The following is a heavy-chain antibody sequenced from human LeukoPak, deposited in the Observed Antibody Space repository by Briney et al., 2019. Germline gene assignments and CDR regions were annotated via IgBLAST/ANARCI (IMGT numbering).Heavy chain of an antibody. V-gene: IGHV4-4*07. Sequence: SETLSLTCTVSGGSISSYYWSWIRQPAGKGLEWIGRIYTSGSTNYNPSLKSRVTMSVDTSKNQFSLKLSSVTAADTAVYYCARDCSSTSCYWWGFDHWGQGTLVTVSS. CDR1: GGSISSYY. CDR2: IYTSGST. J-gene: IGHJ4*02. D-gene: IGHD2-2*01. CDR3: ARDCSSTSCYWWGFDH.